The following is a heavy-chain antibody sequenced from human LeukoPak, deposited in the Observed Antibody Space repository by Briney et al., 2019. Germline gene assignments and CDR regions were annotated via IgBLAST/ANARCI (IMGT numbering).Heavy chain of an antibody. D-gene: IGHD6-13*01. CDR1: GFNFSNYE. J-gene: IGHJ4*02. CDR3: ARLAAAGSYYFDS. Sequence: SGGSLRLSCAASGFNFSNYELNWVRQAPGKGLEWVSFISANGNTMYYADSVRGRFTISRDNAQDSLYMQLNSLRAEDTAVYYCARLAAAGSYYFDSWGQRTLVTVSS. CDR2: ISANGNTM. V-gene: IGHV3-48*03.